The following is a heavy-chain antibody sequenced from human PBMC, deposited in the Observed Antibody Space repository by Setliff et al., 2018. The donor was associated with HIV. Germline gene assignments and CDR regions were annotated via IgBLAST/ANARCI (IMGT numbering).Heavy chain of an antibody. D-gene: IGHD1-7*01. J-gene: IGHJ6*03. CDR2: INHSGST. Sequence: SETLSLTCAVYGGSFSGYYWSWIRQPPGKGLEWIGEINHSGSTHYNPSLKSRFTISVDTSKSQFSLKLSSVTAADTAVYYCARGDGTKYYYYYYMDVWGKGTTVTVSS. V-gene: IGHV4-34*01. CDR3: ARGDGTKYYYYYYMDV. CDR1: GGSFSGYY.